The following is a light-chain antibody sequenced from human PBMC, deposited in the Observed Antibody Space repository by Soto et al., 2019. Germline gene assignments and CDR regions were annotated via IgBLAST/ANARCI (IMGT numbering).Light chain of an antibody. CDR3: QKYDNAPLT. CDR2: AAY. Sequence: DIQMTQAPSSLSASVGDRVTITCRVRQGISTYLAWYQQKPGKVPKLLISAAYTLQSGVPPRFSGSGSGTDFTLTISSLQPEDVATYYCQKYDNAPLTFGGGTKVEIK. CDR1: QGISTY. J-gene: IGKJ4*01. V-gene: IGKV1-27*01.